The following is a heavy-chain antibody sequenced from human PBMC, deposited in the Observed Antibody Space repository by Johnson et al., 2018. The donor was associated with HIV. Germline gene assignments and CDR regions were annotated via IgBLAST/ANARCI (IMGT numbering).Heavy chain of an antibody. V-gene: IGHV3-30*14. D-gene: IGHD3-16*01. Sequence: QVQLVESGGGVVQPGGSLRLSCIASGFTLSDHAMHWVRQAPCKGLEWVAVMSSDGSNKYYSDSVKGRFTISRDNSKNTLYLQMNSLRAEDTAVYYCARDKVGVSAFDIWGQGTMVTVSS. J-gene: IGHJ3*02. CDR1: GFTLSDHA. CDR2: MSSDGSNK. CDR3: ARDKVGVSAFDI.